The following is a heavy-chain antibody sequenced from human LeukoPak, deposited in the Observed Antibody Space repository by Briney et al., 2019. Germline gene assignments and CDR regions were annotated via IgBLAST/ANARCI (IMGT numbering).Heavy chain of an antibody. J-gene: IGHJ4*02. D-gene: IGHD2-15*01. CDR2: IKQDGSDK. V-gene: IGHV3-7*01. Sequence: AGSLTLSCTASGFTFATYWRTWVRQAPGKGLEWVATIKQDGSDKYYVDSVKGRFTISKDNAKNSLYLQMSSLTAEDTDVYYSARGGSRHSDYWGQGTLVTVSS. CDR1: GFTFATYW. CDR3: ARGGSRHSDY.